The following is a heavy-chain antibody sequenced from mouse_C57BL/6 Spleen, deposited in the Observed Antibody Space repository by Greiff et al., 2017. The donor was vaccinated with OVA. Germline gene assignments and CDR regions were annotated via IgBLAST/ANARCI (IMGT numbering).Heavy chain of an antibody. CDR1: GYTFTSYG. J-gene: IGHJ3*01. CDR3: ARGGEYGNYDAY. Sequence: VQGVESGAELARPGASVKLSCKASGYTFTSYGISWVKQRTGQGLEWIGEIYPRSGNTYYNEKFKGKATLTADKSSSTAYMELRSLTSEDSAVYFCARGGEYGNYDAYWGQGTLVTVSA. V-gene: IGHV1-81*01. D-gene: IGHD2-1*01. CDR2: IYPRSGNT.